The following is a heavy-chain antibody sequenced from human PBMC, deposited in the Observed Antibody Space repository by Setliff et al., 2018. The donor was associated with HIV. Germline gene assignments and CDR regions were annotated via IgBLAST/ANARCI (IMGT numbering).Heavy chain of an antibody. J-gene: IGHJ4*02. CDR3: ARTEEWWRPFDY. CDR1: GFTFSSYA. D-gene: IGHD2-8*01. CDR2: MSYDGNNK. Sequence: QTGGSLRLSCAASGFTFSSYARHWVRQAPGKGLEWVAVMSYDGNNKYYADSVKGRFTISRDNSKNTLFLQMNSLRPEDTAVYYCARTEEWWRPFDYWGQGTLVTVSS. V-gene: IGHV3-30*01.